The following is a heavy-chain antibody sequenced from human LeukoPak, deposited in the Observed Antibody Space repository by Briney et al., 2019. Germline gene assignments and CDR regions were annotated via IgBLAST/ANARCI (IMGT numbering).Heavy chain of an antibody. Sequence: RASVKVSCKASGGTFSSYAISWVRQAPGQGLEWMGIINPSGGSTSYAQKFQGRVTMTRDMSTSTVYMELSSLRSEDTAVYYCALGSYYKFYMDVWGKGTTVTVSS. CDR3: ALGSYYKFYMDV. CDR2: INPSGGST. CDR1: GGTFSSYA. D-gene: IGHD3-10*01. J-gene: IGHJ6*03. V-gene: IGHV1-46*01.